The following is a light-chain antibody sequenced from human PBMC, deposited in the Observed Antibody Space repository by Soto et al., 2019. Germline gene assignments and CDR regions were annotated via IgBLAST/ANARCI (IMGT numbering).Light chain of an antibody. J-gene: IGKJ5*01. V-gene: IGKV3-20*01. Sequence: EIVLTQSPGTLSLSPGERATLSCRASQSVSSSYLAWYQQKPGQAPRLLIYGASSRATGIPDRFSGSGSGTDFTLTISKLEPEDLAVYYCQQYGSSPPITFGQGTRLGIK. CDR1: QSVSSSY. CDR3: QQYGSSPPIT. CDR2: GAS.